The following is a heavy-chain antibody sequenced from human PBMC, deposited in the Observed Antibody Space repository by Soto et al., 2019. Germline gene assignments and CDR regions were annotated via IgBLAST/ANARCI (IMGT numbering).Heavy chain of an antibody. J-gene: IGHJ4*02. D-gene: IGHD2-21*02. CDR2: IYPSGTT. CDR3: ARGPYCGSDCYFGV. CDR1: GGSISNFY. V-gene: IGHV4-4*07. Sequence: SETLSLTCTVFGGSISNFYWSWVRQHAGKGLEWIGRIYPSGTTNYNPSLTSRVTMSVDTSENQLSLKLTSVTAADTAVYYCARGPYCGSDCYFGVWGQGTLVTVSS.